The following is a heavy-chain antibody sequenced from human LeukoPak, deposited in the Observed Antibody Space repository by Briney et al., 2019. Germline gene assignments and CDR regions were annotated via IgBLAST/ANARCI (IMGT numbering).Heavy chain of an antibody. CDR3: ARGDVGYCSGGSCYHSYWYFDL. CDR1: GFTFSSYS. Sequence: PGGSLRLSCAASGFTFSSYSMNWVRQAPGKGLEWVSSISSSSSYIYYADSVKGRFTISRDNAKNSLYLQMNSLRAEDTAVYYCARGDVGYCSGGSCYHSYWYFDLWGRGTLVTVPS. D-gene: IGHD2-15*01. CDR2: ISSSSSYI. V-gene: IGHV3-21*01. J-gene: IGHJ2*01.